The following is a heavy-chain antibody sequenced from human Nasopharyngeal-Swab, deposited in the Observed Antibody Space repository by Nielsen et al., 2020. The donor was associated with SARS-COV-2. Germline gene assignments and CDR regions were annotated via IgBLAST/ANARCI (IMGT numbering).Heavy chain of an antibody. J-gene: IGHJ4*02. CDR3: ARRGWSGEFVFDY. CDR2: INHSGST. V-gene: IGHV4-39*07. D-gene: IGHD3-10*01. Sequence: SEILSLTCTVSGGPISSSSYYWGWIRQPPGKGLEWIGEINHSGSTNYNPSLKSRVTISVDTSKNQFSLKLSSVTAADTAVYYCARRGWSGEFVFDYWGQGTLVTVSS. CDR1: GGPISSSSYY.